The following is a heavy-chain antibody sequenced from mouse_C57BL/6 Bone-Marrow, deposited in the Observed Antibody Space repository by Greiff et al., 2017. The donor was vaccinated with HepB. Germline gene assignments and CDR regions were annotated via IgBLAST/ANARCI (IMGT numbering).Heavy chain of an antibody. CDR1: GYTFTSYW. CDR2: IDPSDSYT. CDR3: ARSHPDY. J-gene: IGHJ2*01. V-gene: IGHV1-50*01. Sequence: QVQLQQPGAELVKPGASVKLSCKASGYTFTSYWMQWVKQRPGQGLEWIGEIDPSDSYTNYNQKLKGKATLTVDTSSSTAYMQLSSLTSEDSAVYYCARSHPDYWGQGTTLTVSS.